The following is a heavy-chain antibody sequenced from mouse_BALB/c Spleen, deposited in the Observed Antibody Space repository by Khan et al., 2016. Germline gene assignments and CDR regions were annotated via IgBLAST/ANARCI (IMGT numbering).Heavy chain of an antibody. CDR3: AREGWLLGYFDY. V-gene: IGHV1-4*01. CDR2: IAPRSDYT. J-gene: IGHJ2*01. D-gene: IGHD2-3*01. Sequence: QVQLQQSGAELARPGASVKMSCKASGYTFTSYTMFWVKQRPGQGLEWIGYIAPRSDYTDYNQKFKDKATLTADKSSTTAYMQLNSLTSEDSAVXDCAREGWLLGYFDYWGQGTTLTDSS. CDR1: GYTFTSYT.